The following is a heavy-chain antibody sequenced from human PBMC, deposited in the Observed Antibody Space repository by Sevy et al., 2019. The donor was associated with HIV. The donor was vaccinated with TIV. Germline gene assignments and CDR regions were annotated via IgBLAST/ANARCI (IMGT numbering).Heavy chain of an antibody. J-gene: IGHJ6*02. CDR3: VKNINRGFDGVKCYSYYYYFYGLDV. D-gene: IGHD2-8*01. CDR1: GFPFNDHA. Sequence: GGSLRLSCAASGFPFNDHAMHWVRQVPGKGLEWVSGISWNSRNIGYGDSVKGQFTISRANARHLVALEMNNLRPDDTDVYHYVKNINRGFDGVKCYSYYYYFYGLDVGGQGTTVTVSS. CDR2: ISWNSRNI. V-gene: IGHV3-9*01.